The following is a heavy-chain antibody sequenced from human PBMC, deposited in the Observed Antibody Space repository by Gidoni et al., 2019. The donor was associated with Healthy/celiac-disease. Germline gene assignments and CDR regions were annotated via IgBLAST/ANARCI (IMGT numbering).Heavy chain of an antibody. CDR2: MNPNSGNT. J-gene: IGHJ5*02. CDR3: ARGCDSSGYHRSDWFDP. V-gene: IGHV1-8*01. D-gene: IGHD3-22*01. Sequence: QVQLVQSGAEVKKPGASVKVSCKASGYTFTVYDINWVRQATGQELEWMGLMNPNSGNTGYAQKFQRRVTMTRNTSRSTAYMELSSLRSEDTAVYYCARGCDSSGYHRSDWFDPWGQGTLVTVSS. CDR1: GYTFTVYD.